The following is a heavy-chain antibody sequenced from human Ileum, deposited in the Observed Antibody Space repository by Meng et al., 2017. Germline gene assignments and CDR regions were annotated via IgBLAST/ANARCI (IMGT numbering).Heavy chain of an antibody. J-gene: IGHJ4*02. Sequence: ASVKVSCKASGYSFTGYYIHWVRQAPGQGLEWMGRISPTTGDTDYAQKFQGGLTMTRETYISTAYMEPSRMRSDDTAVYFCAMGTSNYDSSGYYGLDHWGQGTLVTVSS. CDR3: AMGTSNYDSSGYYGLDH. CDR2: ISPTTGDT. V-gene: IGHV1-2*06. D-gene: IGHD3-22*01. CDR1: GYSFTGYY.